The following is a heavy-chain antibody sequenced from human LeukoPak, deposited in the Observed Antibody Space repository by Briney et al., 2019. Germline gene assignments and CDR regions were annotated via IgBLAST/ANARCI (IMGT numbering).Heavy chain of an antibody. CDR1: GFTFTSSA. V-gene: IGHV1-58*02. CDR3: ASRYYYDSSGYLGYYYYYMDA. CDR2: IVVGSGNT. D-gene: IGHD3-22*01. J-gene: IGHJ6*03. Sequence: SVKVSCKASGFTFTSSAMQWVRQARGQRLDWIGWIVVGSGNTNYAQKFQERVTITRDMSTSTAYMELSSLRSEDTAVYYCASRYYYDSSGYLGYYYYYMDAWGKGTTVTVSS.